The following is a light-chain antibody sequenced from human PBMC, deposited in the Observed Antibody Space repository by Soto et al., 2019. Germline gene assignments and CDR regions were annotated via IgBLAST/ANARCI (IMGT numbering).Light chain of an antibody. CDR2: VGTGGIVG. CDR1: SGYSNYK. J-gene: IGLJ2*01. V-gene: IGLV9-49*01. CDR3: GADHGSGSNFVYL. Sequence: QLVLTQPPSASASLGASVTLTCTLSSGYSNYKVDWYQQRPGKGPRFVMRVGTGGIVGSKGDGIPDRFSVLGSGLNRYLTIKNIQEEDESDYHCGADHGSGSNFVYLFGGGIKLTVL.